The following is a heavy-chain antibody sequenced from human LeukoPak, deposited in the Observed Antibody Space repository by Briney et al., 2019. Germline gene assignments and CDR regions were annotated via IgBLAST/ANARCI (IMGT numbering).Heavy chain of an antibody. V-gene: IGHV3-23*01. J-gene: IGHJ4*02. CDR2: ISASGGST. D-gene: IGHD6-19*01. Sequence: GGSLRLSCAACGFTFSSYAMNWVRQAPGKGLEWVSSISASGGSTYYADSVEGRFTISRDNSKNTLHLQMNSLRAEDTAVYYCAKESQSYPTYYFDYWGQGTLVTVSS. CDR3: AKESQSYPTYYFDY. CDR1: GFTFSSYA.